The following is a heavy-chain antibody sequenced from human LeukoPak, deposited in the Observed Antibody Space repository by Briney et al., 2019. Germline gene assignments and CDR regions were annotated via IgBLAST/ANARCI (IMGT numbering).Heavy chain of an antibody. CDR1: GFTFSSYS. CDR3: ARGLEMATRSPFDY. CDR2: ISSSSSYI. Sequence: GGSLRLSCAASGFTFSSYSMNWVRQAPGKGLEWVSSISSSSSYIYYADSVKGRFTISRDNAKNSLYLQMNSLRAEDTAVYYCARGLEMATRSPFDYWGQGTLVTVSS. V-gene: IGHV3-21*01. D-gene: IGHD5-24*01. J-gene: IGHJ4*02.